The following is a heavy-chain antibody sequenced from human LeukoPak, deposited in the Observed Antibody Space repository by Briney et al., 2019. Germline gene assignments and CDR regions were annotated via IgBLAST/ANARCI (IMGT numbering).Heavy chain of an antibody. CDR1: GGSISSYY. V-gene: IGHV4-59*01. CDR2: IYYSEST. Sequence: PSETLSLTCTVSGGSISSYYWSWIRQPPGKGLEWIGYIYYSESTNYNPSLKSRVTISVDTSKNQFSLKLSSVTAADTAVYYCARGAHSSSWFSAMNWFDPWGQGTLDTVSS. D-gene: IGHD6-13*01. CDR3: ARGAHSSSWFSAMNWFDP. J-gene: IGHJ5*02.